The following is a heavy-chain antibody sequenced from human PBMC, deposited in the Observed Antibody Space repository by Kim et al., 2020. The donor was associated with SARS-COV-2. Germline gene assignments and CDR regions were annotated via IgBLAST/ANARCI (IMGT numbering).Heavy chain of an antibody. CDR1: GFTFSSYW. V-gene: IGHV3-7*01. CDR2: IKQDGSEK. J-gene: IGHJ4*02. D-gene: IGHD3-22*01. Sequence: GGSLRLSCAASGFTFSSYWMSWVRQAPGKGLEWVANIKQDGSEKYYVDSVKGRFTISRDNAKNSLYLQMNSLRAEDTAVYYCARDYESGYYYDSSGYAWDYWGQGTLVTVSS. CDR3: ARDYESGYYYDSSGYAWDY.